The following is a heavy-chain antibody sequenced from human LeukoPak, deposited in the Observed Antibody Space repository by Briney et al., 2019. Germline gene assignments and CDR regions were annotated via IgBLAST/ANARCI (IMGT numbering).Heavy chain of an antibody. D-gene: IGHD3-10*01. CDR1: GFTFSSYA. CDR3: AKGLTMVRGVTRRPFDY. J-gene: IGHJ4*02. Sequence: GGSLRLSCAASGFTFSSYAMSWVRQAPGKGLEWVAVISYDGSNKYYADSVKGRFTISRDNSKNTLYLQMNSLRAEDTAVYYCAKGLTMVRGVTRRPFDYWGQGTLVTVSS. CDR2: ISYDGSNK. V-gene: IGHV3-30-3*01.